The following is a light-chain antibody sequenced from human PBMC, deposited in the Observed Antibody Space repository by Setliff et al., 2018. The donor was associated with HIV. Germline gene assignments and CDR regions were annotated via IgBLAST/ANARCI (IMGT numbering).Light chain of an antibody. J-gene: IGLJ1*01. CDR3: NSYTTSGTRV. CDR1: SSDIGRYNL. Sequence: QSALAQPASVSGSPGQSITISCTGTSSDIGRYNLVSWYQQYPGKAPKLMIYEVTNRPSGVSDRFSGSKSVNTASLTISGLQTEDEADYYCNSYTTSGTRVFGTGTKVTVL. CDR2: EVT. V-gene: IGLV2-14*02.